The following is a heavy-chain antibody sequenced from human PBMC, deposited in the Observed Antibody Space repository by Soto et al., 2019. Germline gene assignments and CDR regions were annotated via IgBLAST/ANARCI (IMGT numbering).Heavy chain of an antibody. V-gene: IGHV4-59*01. D-gene: IGHD6-25*01. J-gene: IGHJ4*02. CDR1: GVSISSYF. CDR2: TYHRGST. Sequence: PEALSLTCSVSGVSISSYFWSWIRQAPGGGLEWIGYTYHRGSTNYSPSLKSRVAISLDTSENQFSLKVNSVTAADTAVYYCARIGGYHGPLDYWGQGTPVTVSS. CDR3: ARIGGYHGPLDY.